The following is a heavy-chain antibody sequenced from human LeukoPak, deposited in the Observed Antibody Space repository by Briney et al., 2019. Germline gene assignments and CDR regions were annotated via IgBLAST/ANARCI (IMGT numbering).Heavy chain of an antibody. J-gene: IGHJ6*02. CDR1: GGSIISAVHY. V-gene: IGHV4-39*01. Sequence: SETLSLTCSVSGGSIISAVHYWDWIRQPPGKGLEWIGSILYTGSSWVKPSLHSRASISVDTSRNQFSLRLYSVSATDTALYYCARRASGSGGTQAGMDVWGQGTTVIVSS. D-gene: IGHD2-15*01. CDR3: ARRASGSGGTQAGMDV. CDR2: ILYTGSS.